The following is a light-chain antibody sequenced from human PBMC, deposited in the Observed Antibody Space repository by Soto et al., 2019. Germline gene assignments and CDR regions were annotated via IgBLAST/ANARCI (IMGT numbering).Light chain of an antibody. CDR2: DAS. CDR1: QSVSRY. CDR3: QQRSDWPIT. J-gene: IGKJ5*01. V-gene: IGKV3-11*01. Sequence: EVVLTQSPATLSLSPGERATLSCRASQSVSRYLAWYQQKPGQAPRLLIFDASSRATGIPARFSASGSGTDFTLTISSLESEDSAVYYCQQRSDWPITFGQGTRLDIK.